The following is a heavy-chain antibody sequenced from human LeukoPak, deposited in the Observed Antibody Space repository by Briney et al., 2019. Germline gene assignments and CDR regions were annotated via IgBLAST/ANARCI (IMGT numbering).Heavy chain of an antibody. Sequence: SQTLSLTCTVSGGSISSGSYYWSWIRQPAGKGLEWIGRIYTSGSTNYNPSLKSRVTISVDTSKNQFSLKLSSVTAADTAVYHCAREEPHDAFDIWGQGTMVTVSS. J-gene: IGHJ3*02. CDR2: IYTSGST. V-gene: IGHV4-61*02. D-gene: IGHD1-26*01. CDR1: GGSISSGSYY. CDR3: AREEPHDAFDI.